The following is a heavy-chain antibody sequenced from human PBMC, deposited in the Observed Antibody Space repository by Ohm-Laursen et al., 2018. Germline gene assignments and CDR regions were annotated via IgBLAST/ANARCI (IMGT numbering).Heavy chain of an antibody. V-gene: IGHV1-2*02. CDR1: GYTFTAYY. D-gene: IGHD6-19*01. J-gene: IGHJ4*02. CDR3: VRGGSSDSTGSAVN. Sequence: ASVKVSCNASGYTFTAYYMHWVRQAPGQGLEWMGWINPNGGNTNIAQRFQGRVTMTRDTSINTAYMELRRLTSDDTAVYYCVRGGSSDSTGSAVNWGQGTLVTVSS. CDR2: INPNGGNT.